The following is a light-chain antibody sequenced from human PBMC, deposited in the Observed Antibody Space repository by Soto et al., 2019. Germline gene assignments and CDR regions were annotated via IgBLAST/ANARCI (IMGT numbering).Light chain of an antibody. V-gene: IGKV1-39*01. CDR2: GAS. J-gene: IGKJ1*01. CDR3: QQSYSAPWT. Sequence: DIQMTQSPPSLSASVGDRVSITCWASQYISSYLNWYQQKPGKAPKLLTYGASSLQSGVPSRFSGSGSGTDFTLTISSLRPEDFATYSCQQSYSAPWTFGQGTKVEIK. CDR1: QYISSY.